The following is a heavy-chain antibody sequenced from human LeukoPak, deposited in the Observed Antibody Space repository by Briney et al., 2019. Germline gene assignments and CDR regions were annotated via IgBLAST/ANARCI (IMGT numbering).Heavy chain of an antibody. D-gene: IGHD3-22*01. J-gene: IGHJ5*02. Sequence: PSQTLSLTCTVSGGSISSGSYSWSWIRQPPGKGLEWSGRIYSSGSTNYNPSPKSRVTISVDTSKKQFSLKLSSVTAADTAVYYCAREKIGYYDSSGRGWFDPWGQGTLVTVSS. CDR3: AREKIGYYDSSGRGWFDP. CDR1: GGSISSGSYS. V-gene: IGHV4-61*02. CDR2: IYSSGST.